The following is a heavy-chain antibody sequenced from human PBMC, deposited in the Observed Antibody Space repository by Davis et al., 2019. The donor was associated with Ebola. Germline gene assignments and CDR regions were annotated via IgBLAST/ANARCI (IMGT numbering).Heavy chain of an antibody. D-gene: IGHD1-26*01. J-gene: IGHJ4*02. CDR1: GFTFSSYW. CDR3: TRHKAVGATTGYDY. V-gene: IGHV3-73*01. CDR2: IRSKANSYAT. Sequence: GESLKISCAASGFTFSSYWMHWVRQASGKGLEWVGRIRSKANSYATAYAASVKGRFTISSDDSKNTAYLQMNSLKTEDTAVYYCTRHKAVGATTGYDYWGQGTLVTVSS.